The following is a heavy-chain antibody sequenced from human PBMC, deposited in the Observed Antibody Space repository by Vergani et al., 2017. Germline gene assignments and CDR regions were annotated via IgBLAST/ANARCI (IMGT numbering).Heavy chain of an antibody. D-gene: IGHD2-8*01. CDR2: IRYDGSSE. Sequence: QVQLEESGGGVVQPGRSLRLSCAGSGFTLSSHAMHWVRQAPGKGLEWVSFIRYDGSSEYYGDSVKGRFTISRDKSQNTVNLQMNSLRTEDTAMYFCARGLWDCTHIRCSPPSYWGQGTQVTVSS. J-gene: IGHJ4*02. V-gene: IGHV3-33*01. CDR3: ARGLWDCTHIRCSPPSY. CDR1: GFTLSSHA.